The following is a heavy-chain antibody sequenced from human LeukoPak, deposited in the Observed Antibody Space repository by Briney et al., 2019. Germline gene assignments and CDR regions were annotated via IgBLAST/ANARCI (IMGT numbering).Heavy chain of an antibody. V-gene: IGHV4-59*01. CDR1: GGSISSYY. D-gene: IGHD3-3*01. CDR2: IYYSGST. J-gene: IGHJ6*03. Sequence: SETLSLTCTVAGGSISSYYWSWIRQPAGKGLEWIGYIYYSGSTNYNPSLKSRVTISVDTSKNQFSLKLSSVTAADTAVYYCARVGVATNLGYYYYMDVWGKGTTVTVSS. CDR3: ARVGVATNLGYYYYMDV.